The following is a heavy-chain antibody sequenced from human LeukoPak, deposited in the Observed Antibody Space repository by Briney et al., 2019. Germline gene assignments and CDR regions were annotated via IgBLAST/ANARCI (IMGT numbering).Heavy chain of an antibody. D-gene: IGHD2-15*01. CDR3: ARDFYCSDGSCFDY. J-gene: IGHJ4*02. CDR1: GFTFSSYA. V-gene: IGHV3-30*04. CDR2: ISYDGRNK. Sequence: PGRSLRLSCAASGFTFSSYAMHWVRQAPGKGLEGVAFISYDGRNKYYADSVKGRFTISRDNSKNTLYLQMNSLRAEDTAMYYCARDFYCSDGSCFDYWGQETLVTVSS.